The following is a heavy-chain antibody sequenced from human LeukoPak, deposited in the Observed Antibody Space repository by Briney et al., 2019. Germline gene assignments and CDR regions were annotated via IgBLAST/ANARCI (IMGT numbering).Heavy chain of an antibody. J-gene: IGHJ4*02. CDR2: INNDGSST. CDR3: VRDNGGEHL. V-gene: IGHV3-74*01. D-gene: IGHD3-16*01. CDR1: GYTLGSYW. Sequence: PGGSLRLSCAASGYTLGSYWMYWVRQAPGKGLVWVSRINNDGSSTIYADSVKGRFTISRDNAKNTLYLQMNSLRDDDTAVYYCVRDNGGEHLWGQGTLVTVSS.